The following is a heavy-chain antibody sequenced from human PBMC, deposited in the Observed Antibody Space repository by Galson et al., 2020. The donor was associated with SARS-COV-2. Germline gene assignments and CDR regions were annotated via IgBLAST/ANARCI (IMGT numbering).Heavy chain of an antibody. CDR2: ISSSSSTI. Sequence: GGSLRLSCAASGFTFSSYSMNWVRQAPGKGLEWVSYISSSSSTIYYADSVKGRFTISRDNAKNSLYLQMNSLRAEDTAVYYCARVKQWLSPYTYGMDVWGQGTTVTVSS. V-gene: IGHV3-48*01. J-gene: IGHJ6*02. CDR1: GFTFSSYS. D-gene: IGHD6-19*01. CDR3: ARVKQWLSPYTYGMDV.